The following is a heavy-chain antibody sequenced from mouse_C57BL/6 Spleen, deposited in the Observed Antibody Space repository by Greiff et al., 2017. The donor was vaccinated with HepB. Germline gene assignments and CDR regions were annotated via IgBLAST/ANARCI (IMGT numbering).Heavy chain of an antibody. CDR1: GFSLTSYG. Sequence: QVQLQQSGPGLVQPSQSLSITCTVSGFSLTSYGVHWVRQSPGKGLEWLGVIWSGGSTDYNAAFISRLSISKDNSKSQVFFKMNSLQADDTAIYYCARRWGDYDPHYYAMDYWGQGTSVTVSS. D-gene: IGHD2-4*01. CDR2: IWSGGST. CDR3: ARRWGDYDPHYYAMDY. J-gene: IGHJ4*01. V-gene: IGHV2-2*01.